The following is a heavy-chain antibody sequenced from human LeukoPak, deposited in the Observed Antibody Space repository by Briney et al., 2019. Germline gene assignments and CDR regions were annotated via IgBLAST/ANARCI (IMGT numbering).Heavy chain of an antibody. J-gene: IGHJ4*02. CDR1: GYTFISYG. V-gene: IGHV1-18*01. Sequence: GASVKVSCKASGYTFISYGISWARQAPGQGLEWMGWISAYSGTTKYTQKLRGRVTMTTETSTSTAYMELGSLRSDDTAVYYCARLRVINGDLDYWGQGTLVTVSS. CDR2: ISAYSGTT. CDR3: ARLRVINGDLDY.